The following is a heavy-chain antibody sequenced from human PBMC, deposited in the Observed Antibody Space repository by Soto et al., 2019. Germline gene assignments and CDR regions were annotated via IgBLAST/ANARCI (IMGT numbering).Heavy chain of an antibody. CDR1: GYAFTTYG. J-gene: IGHJ4*02. V-gene: IGHV1-18*01. D-gene: IGHD1-1*01. CDR3: ARGRYGDY. CDR2: IRAHNGNT. Sequence: QVHLVQSGAEVKKPGASVKVSCKGSGYAFTTYGITWERQAPGQGLGWMGWIRAHNGNTNYAQKVQGRVTGTRETSTRPAYMELRSLRSDYRAVYYCARGRYGDYWGQGALVTVSS.